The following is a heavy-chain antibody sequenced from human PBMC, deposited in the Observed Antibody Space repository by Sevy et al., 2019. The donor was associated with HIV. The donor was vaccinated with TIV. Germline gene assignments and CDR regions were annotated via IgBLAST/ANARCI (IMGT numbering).Heavy chain of an antibody. CDR3: AKGSHNTGWFPDY. V-gene: IGHV3-23*01. D-gene: IGHD6-19*01. Sequence: GGSLRLACAASGFTFSSYAMSWVRRAPGKGLEWVSPISGTGSITYYADSVRGRFTISRDNSNNILYLQMNSLRAEDTAVYFSAKGSHNTGWFPDYWGQGTLVTVSS. CDR1: GFTFSSYA. CDR2: ISGTGSIT. J-gene: IGHJ4*02.